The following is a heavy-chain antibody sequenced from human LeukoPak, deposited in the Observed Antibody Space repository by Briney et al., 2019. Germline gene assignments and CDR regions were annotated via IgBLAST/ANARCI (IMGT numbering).Heavy chain of an antibody. V-gene: IGHV4-34*01. CDR2: INHSGST. CDR1: GGSFSGYY. CDR3: ARGEPGQRYDY. D-gene: IGHD1-1*01. Sequence: SETLSLTCAVYGGSFSGYYWSWIRQPPGKGLEWIGEINHSGSTNYNPSLKSRVPISVDTSKNQFSLKLSSVTAADTAVYYCARGEPGQRYDYWGQGTLVTVSS. J-gene: IGHJ4*02.